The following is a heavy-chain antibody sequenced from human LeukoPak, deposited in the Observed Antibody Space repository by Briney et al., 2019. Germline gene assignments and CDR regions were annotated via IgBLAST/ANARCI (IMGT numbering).Heavy chain of an antibody. Sequence: GGSLRLSCAASGFTFSSYAMHWVRRASGKRLEWVSGISAGADVIFYADPVKGRFTISRDNSKNTLYLQMNSLRAEDSAEYYCAKSLLTTATGTGRAFDIWDQGTMVTVSA. D-gene: IGHD1-1*01. CDR1: GFTFSSYA. CDR3: AKSLLTTATGTGRAFDI. CDR2: ISAGADVI. J-gene: IGHJ3*02. V-gene: IGHV3-23*01.